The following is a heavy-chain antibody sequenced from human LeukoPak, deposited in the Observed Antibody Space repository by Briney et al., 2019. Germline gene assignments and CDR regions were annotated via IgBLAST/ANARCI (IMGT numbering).Heavy chain of an antibody. CDR1: GFTFSTYW. D-gene: IGHD1-26*01. CDR2: IKHVGSDK. J-gene: IGHJ6*02. CDR3: ARKMNIVGAQGWGYGLDV. Sequence: GSLRLSCAASGFTFSTYWMSWVRQAPRKGREWVANIKHVGSDKKYVDSVKGRFTISRDNAKRSLYLQMNSLSAEDTAVYYCARKMNIVGAQGWGYGLDVWGHGTAVTVSS. V-gene: IGHV3-7*02.